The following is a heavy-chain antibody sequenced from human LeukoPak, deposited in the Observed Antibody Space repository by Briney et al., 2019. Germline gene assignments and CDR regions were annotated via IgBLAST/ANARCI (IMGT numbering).Heavy chain of an antibody. CDR2: INHSGST. D-gene: IGHD3-22*01. J-gene: IGHJ4*02. Sequence: SETLSLTCTVSGGSISSYYWSWIRQPPGKGLEWIGEINHSGSTNYNPSLKSRVTISVDTSKNQFSLKLSSVTAADTAVYYCARGGYYDSSGYYSWGQGTLVTVS. CDR1: GGSISSYY. V-gene: IGHV4-34*01. CDR3: ARGGYYDSSGYYS.